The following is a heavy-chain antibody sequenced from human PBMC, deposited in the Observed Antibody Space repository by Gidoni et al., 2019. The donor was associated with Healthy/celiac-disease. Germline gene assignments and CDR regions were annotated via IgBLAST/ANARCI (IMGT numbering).Heavy chain of an antibody. CDR3: ARDSSSWYVNYFDY. CDR2: ISGSGGST. D-gene: IGHD6-13*01. J-gene: IGHJ4*02. CDR1: GFTFSSYA. V-gene: IGHV3-23*01. Sequence: EVQLLESGGGLVQPGGSLRLSCAASGFTFSSYAMSWVRQAPGKGLEWVSAISGSGGSTYYADSLKGRFTISRDNSKNTLYLQMNSLRAEDTAVYYCARDSSSWYVNYFDYWGQGTLVTVSS.